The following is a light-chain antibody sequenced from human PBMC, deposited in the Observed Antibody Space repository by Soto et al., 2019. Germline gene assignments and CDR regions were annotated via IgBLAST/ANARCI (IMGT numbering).Light chain of an antibody. V-gene: IGKV3-20*01. Sequence: EIVLTQSPGTLSLSTGERATLSCRASQSVSSSYLAWYQQKPGQAPRLLISAASSRATGIPDMFSGSGAGTYFTLTISRLEAEDFAVYYCQQYGSSPVTFGQGTKVDIK. CDR1: QSVSSSY. J-gene: IGKJ1*01. CDR3: QQYGSSPVT. CDR2: AAS.